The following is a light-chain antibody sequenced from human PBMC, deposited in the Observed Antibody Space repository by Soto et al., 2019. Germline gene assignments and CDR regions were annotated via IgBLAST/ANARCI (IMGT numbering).Light chain of an antibody. V-gene: IGKV2-30*01. CDR1: QSLVYTDGDTY. CDR2: RVS. J-gene: IGKJ2*01. Sequence: DVVVTQSPLSLPVTLGRPASISCRSRQSLVYTDGDTYLNWFQQRPGQSPRRLIFRVSNRGSGAPDIFSGSGSGTDFTLKISRVEAEDVVVSYCMQGTHWPPYTFGQGTKLEIK. CDR3: MQGTHWPPYT.